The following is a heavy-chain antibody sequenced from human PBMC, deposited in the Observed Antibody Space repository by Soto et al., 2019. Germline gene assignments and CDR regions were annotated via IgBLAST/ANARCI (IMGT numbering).Heavy chain of an antibody. J-gene: IGHJ4*02. CDR2: IYYSGTT. Sequence: QVQLQESGPGLVKPSQTLSLTCTVSGDSISSGDYYWSWIRQSPGKGLEWIGYIYYSGTTYSNPSLRSRLSLSVDKSKNQVSLKLRSVTTADTAVYFCASGGACSRTSCYRGFDSWGQGILVTVSS. V-gene: IGHV4-30-4*01. CDR3: ASGGACSRTSCYRGFDS. CDR1: GDSISSGDYY. D-gene: IGHD2-2*01.